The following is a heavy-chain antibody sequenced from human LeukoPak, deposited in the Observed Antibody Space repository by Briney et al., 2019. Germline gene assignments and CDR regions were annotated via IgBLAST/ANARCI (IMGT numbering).Heavy chain of an antibody. CDR1: GGSISSSGYS. V-gene: IGHV4-30-2*01. J-gene: IGHJ4*02. CDR2: IYHSGSA. CDR3: ARSTPMTYYFDY. Sequence: SETLSLTCAVSGGSISSSGYSWSWIRQPPGKGLEWIGYIYHSGSAYYNPSLKSRVTMSVDRSKNRFSLNLSSVTAADTAVYYCARSTPMTYYFDYWGQGTLVTVSP. D-gene: IGHD2-2*01.